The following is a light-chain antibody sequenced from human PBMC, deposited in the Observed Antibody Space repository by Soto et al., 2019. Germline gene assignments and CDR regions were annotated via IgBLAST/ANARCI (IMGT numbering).Light chain of an antibody. CDR1: QSISTF. CDR3: QQSYTTPRT. V-gene: IGKV1-39*01. Sequence: DIQMTQAPSSLSASVGDRVSVTCRARQSISTFLNWDQQRPGEAPKLLIYAASSLQSGVPSRFSGSGSGADFTLTNGSLQPEDLATYYCQQSYTTPRTFGQGTKVEVK. J-gene: IGKJ1*01. CDR2: AAS.